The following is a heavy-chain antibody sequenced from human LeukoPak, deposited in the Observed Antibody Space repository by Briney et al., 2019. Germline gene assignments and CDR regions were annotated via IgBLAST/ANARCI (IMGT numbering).Heavy chain of an antibody. Sequence: SETLSLTCAVYGGSFSGYYWSWIRQPPGKGLEWIGEINHSGSTNYNPSLKSRVTVSVDTSKNQFSLKLSSVTAADTAVYYCARGLSPRINMVRGVRPPFRGVFDYWGRGTLVTVSS. J-gene: IGHJ4*02. CDR2: INHSGST. V-gene: IGHV4-34*01. CDR3: ARGLSPRINMVRGVRPPFRGVFDY. D-gene: IGHD3-10*01. CDR1: GGSFSGYY.